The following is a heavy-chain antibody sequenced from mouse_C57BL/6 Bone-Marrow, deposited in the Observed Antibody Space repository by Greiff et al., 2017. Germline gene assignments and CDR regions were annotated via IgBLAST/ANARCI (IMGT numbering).Heavy chain of an antibody. CDR3: ARWGYYGNYRGAY. J-gene: IGHJ3*01. CDR2: IHPNSGST. D-gene: IGHD2-1*01. V-gene: IGHV1-64*01. CDR1: GYTFTSYW. Sequence: QVQLQQPGAELVKPGASVKLSCKASGYTFTSYWMHWVKQRPGQGLEWIGMIHPNSGSTNYNEKFKSKATLTVDKSSSTAYMQLSSLTSEDSAVYYCARWGYYGNYRGAYWGQGTLVTVSA.